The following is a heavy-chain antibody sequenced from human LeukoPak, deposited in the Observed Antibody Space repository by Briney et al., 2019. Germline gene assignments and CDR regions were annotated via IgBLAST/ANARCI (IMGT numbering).Heavy chain of an antibody. Sequence: PSETLSLTCTVSGGSMTNYYWSWIRQPPGKGLEGGGYIYYSGNTNYNPSLKSRVTISVDTSQNQFSLKLSSVTAADTAVYYCARGRTYYDSTGYYYWGRGTLVTVSS. V-gene: IGHV4-59*01. CDR2: IYYSGNT. CDR1: GGSMTNYY. CDR3: ARGRTYYDSTGYYY. D-gene: IGHD3-22*01. J-gene: IGHJ4*02.